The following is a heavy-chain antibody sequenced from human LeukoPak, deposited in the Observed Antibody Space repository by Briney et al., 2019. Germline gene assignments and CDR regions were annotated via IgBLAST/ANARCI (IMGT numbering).Heavy chain of an antibody. CDR2: IYSGGST. V-gene: IGHV3-66*02. CDR3: ARDCGCSSTSCCDAFDI. CDR1: GFTVSSNY. J-gene: IGHJ3*02. D-gene: IGHD2-2*01. Sequence: GSLRLSCAASGFTVSSNYMSWVRQAPGKGLEWVSVIYSGGSTYYADSVKGRFTISRDNSKSTLYLQMNSLRAEDTAVYYCARDCGCSSTSCCDAFDIWGQGTMVTVSS.